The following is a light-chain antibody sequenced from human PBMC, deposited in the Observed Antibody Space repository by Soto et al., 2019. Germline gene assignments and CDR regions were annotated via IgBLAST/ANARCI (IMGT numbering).Light chain of an antibody. V-gene: IGKV3-20*01. J-gene: IGKJ2*01. CDR1: QGVSSLY. CDR3: HQYHASAYT. CDR2: GAS. Sequence: EIVLTQSPGTLSLSPGERATLSCRASQGVSSLYLAWYQQKPGQAPRLLIYGASSRASGIPDRFSGSGSGTDFTLTISRLEPEDFAVYYCHQYHASAYTFGQGTKLEIK.